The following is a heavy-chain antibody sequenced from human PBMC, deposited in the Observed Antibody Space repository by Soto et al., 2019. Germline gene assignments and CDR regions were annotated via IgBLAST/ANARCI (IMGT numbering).Heavy chain of an antibody. CDR3: TTDSSSWAYYYYYGMDV. J-gene: IGHJ6*02. CDR1: GFTFSNAW. CDR2: IKSKTDDGTT. V-gene: IGHV3-15*01. Sequence: EVQLVESGGGLVKPGGSLRLSCTVSGFTFSNAWMTWVHQAPGKGLEWVGRIKSKTDDGTTDYAAPVKGRFTISRDDSRNTLYLQMNSLKTEDTAVYYCTTDSSSWAYYYYYGMDVWGQGTTVTVSS. D-gene: IGHD2-2*01.